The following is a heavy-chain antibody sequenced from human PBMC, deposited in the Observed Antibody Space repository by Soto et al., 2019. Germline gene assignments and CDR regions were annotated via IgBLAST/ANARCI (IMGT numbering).Heavy chain of an antibody. J-gene: IGHJ4*02. Sequence: VWSLRLSCAASGFTFSGFNMHWVRQAPGKGLEWVAVISYDGSNKDYADSVKGRFTISRDNSKNTLSLQMDSLRAEDTAVYHCARDRFTDYYFDNWGQGALVTVSS. CDR2: ISYDGSNK. D-gene: IGHD2-21*02. CDR1: GFTFSGFN. CDR3: ARDRFTDYYFDN. V-gene: IGHV3-30*03.